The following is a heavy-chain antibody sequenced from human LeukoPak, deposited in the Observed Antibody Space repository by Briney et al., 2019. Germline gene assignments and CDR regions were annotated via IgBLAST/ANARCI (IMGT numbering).Heavy chain of an antibody. CDR2: IHKNAIT. V-gene: IGHV3-53*01. CDR3: ARDQYYYDSSGYHYL. CDR1: GFTVSSNY. J-gene: IGHJ4*02. D-gene: IGHD3-22*01. Sequence: GGSLRLSCAASGFTVSSNYMTWVRQAPGKGLEWVSVIHKNAITYYADTVKGRFTISRDNSKNMLYLQMNSLRAEDTAVYYCARDQYYYDSSGYHYLWGQGTLVTVSS.